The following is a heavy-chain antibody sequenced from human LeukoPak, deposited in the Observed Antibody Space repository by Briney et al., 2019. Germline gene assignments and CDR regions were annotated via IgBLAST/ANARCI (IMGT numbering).Heavy chain of an antibody. J-gene: IGHJ4*02. Sequence: GGSLRLSCAASGFTFSSGVTFSTYGMYWVRQAPGEGLEWVAFMRYDGSNKYYADSVKGRFTISGDNSKNTLYLQMNSLRAEDTAVYYCAREPYTKYSGSYHFDYWGQGTLVTVSS. CDR3: AREPYTKYSGSYHFDY. D-gene: IGHD1-26*01. CDR2: MRYDGSNK. V-gene: IGHV3-30*02. CDR1: GFTFSSGVTFSTYG.